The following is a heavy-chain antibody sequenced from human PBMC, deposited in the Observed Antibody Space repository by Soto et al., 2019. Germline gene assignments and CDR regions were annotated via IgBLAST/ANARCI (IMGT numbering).Heavy chain of an antibody. V-gene: IGHV3-30*18. CDR2: ISYDGSNK. D-gene: IGHD6-13*01. CDR3: AKEQQLAYNWFDP. J-gene: IGHJ5*02. Sequence: QVQLVESGGGVVQPGRSLRLSCAASGFTFSSYGMHWVRQAPGKGLEWVAVISYDGSNKYYADSVKGRFTISGDNSKNTLYLQMNSLRAEDAAVYYCAKEQQLAYNWFDPWGQGTLVTVSS. CDR1: GFTFSSYG.